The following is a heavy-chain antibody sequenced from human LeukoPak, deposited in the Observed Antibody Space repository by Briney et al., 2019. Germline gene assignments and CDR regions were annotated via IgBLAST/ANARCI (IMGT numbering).Heavy chain of an antibody. CDR1: GFTFISYT. Sequence: GGSLRLSCAASGFTFISYTMNWVRQAPGKGLEWVSSISSGSTYIYYADSVKGRFTVSRDNAKNSLFLQMNSLRAEDTAVYYCARDYYGDYSFDYWGQGTLVTVPS. CDR3: ARDYYGDYSFDY. V-gene: IGHV3-21*01. D-gene: IGHD4-17*01. J-gene: IGHJ4*02. CDR2: ISSGSTYI.